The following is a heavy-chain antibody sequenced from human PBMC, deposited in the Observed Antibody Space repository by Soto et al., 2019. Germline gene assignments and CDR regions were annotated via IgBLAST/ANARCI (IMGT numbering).Heavy chain of an antibody. Sequence: QVHFQESGPGLVKPSETLSLTCTVSGGSFNNYYCNWVRQPPGKGLEWIGSIHYSGTTHYNPSLASRVTMSADSAKNQFSLKLNSVTAADTAVYYCAGDTYGMDVWGQGTTVTVSS. V-gene: IGHV4-59*01. J-gene: IGHJ6*02. CDR2: IHYSGTT. CDR3: AGDTYGMDV. CDR1: GGSFNNYY.